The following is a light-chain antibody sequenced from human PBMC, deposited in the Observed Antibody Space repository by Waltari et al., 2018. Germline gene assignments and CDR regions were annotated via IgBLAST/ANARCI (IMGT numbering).Light chain of an antibody. CDR2: DVS. J-gene: IGLJ2*01. V-gene: IGLV2-14*01. CDR3: SSFTSSSTYVV. CDR1: SNDVGLYNY. Sequence: QSALTQPASVSGSPGQSITISCTGTSNDVGLYNYVSWYQQHPGKAPKLMIYDVSNRPSGVSNRFSGSKSGNTASLTISGLQAEDEADYYGSSFTSSSTYVVFGGGTKLTVL.